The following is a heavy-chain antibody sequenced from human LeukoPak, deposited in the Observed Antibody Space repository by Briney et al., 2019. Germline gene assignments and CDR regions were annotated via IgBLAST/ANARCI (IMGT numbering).Heavy chain of an antibody. J-gene: IGHJ4*02. CDR2: IIPSGGST. CDR3: TRTVGSYFDY. Sequence: ASVKVSCKASGYTFTSHYIHWVRQAPGQGLEWMGVIIPSGGSTDYAQKFQGRVTMTRDSSTTIVYMELSSLSSEDMAVYYCTRTVGSYFDYWGQGALVTVSS. V-gene: IGHV1-46*01. D-gene: IGHD1-26*01. CDR1: GYTFTSHY.